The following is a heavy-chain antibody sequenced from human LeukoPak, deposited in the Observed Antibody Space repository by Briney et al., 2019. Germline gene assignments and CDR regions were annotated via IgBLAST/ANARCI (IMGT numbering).Heavy chain of an antibody. CDR2: IYYSGST. CDR1: GGSISSYY. J-gene: IGHJ1*01. D-gene: IGHD3-22*01. CDR3: ARGVSYYDSSGYYNEYFQH. V-gene: IGHV4-59*08. Sequence: SETLSLTCTVSGGSISSYYWSWIRQPPGKGREWIGYIYYSGSTNYNPSLKSRLTISVDTSKNQFSLKLSSVTAADTAVYYCARGVSYYDSSGYYNEYFQHWGQGTLVTVSS.